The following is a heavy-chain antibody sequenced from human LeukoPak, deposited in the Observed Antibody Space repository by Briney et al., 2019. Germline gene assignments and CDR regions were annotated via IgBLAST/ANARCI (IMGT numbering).Heavy chain of an antibody. Sequence: SETLSLTCTVSGGSLNTYYWNWIRQPPGKGLEWIGNIYYNGSTNYSPSLESRVTISVDMSKNQFSLRLTSVTAADTALYYCARDVPFSLWGQGTLVTVSS. V-gene: IGHV4-59*01. CDR2: IYYNGST. CDR1: GGSLNTYY. CDR3: ARDVPFSL. J-gene: IGHJ4*02.